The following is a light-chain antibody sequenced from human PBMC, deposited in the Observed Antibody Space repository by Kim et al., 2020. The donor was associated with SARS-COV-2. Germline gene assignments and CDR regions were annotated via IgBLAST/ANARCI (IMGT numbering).Light chain of an antibody. CDR3: YSRDSSGYHVV. CDR1: SLRLYY. Sequence: SSELTQDPAVSVALGQTVTITCQGDSLRLYYASWYQQKPGQAPLLVFYDKNSRPSGIPDRFSGSSSGNTASLTITGAQAEDEADYYCYSRDSSGYHVVFGGGTKVTVL. J-gene: IGLJ2*01. V-gene: IGLV3-19*01. CDR2: DKN.